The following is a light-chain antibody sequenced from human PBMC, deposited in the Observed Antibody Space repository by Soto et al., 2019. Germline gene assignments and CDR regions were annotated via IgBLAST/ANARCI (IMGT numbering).Light chain of an antibody. CDR2: RNN. Sequence: QSVVTQPPSASGTPGQRVTISCSGSTSNVGSNYVYWYQQLPGMAPKLLIYRNNLRPPGVPDRISASKSGTSASLAISWLRSEDEADYYCTTWDDSLSGVVFGGGTQLTVL. V-gene: IGLV1-47*01. CDR3: TTWDDSLSGVV. J-gene: IGLJ2*01. CDR1: TSNVGSNY.